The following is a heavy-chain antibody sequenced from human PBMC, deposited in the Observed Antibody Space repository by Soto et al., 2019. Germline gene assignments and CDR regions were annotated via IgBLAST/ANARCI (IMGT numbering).Heavy chain of an antibody. CDR1: GGTFSSYS. J-gene: IGHJ5*01. CDR2: IIPILGTP. V-gene: IGHV1-69*01. Sequence: QVQLVQSGAEVKEPGSSVKVSCKASGGTFSSYSISWVRQAPGQGLEWMGGIIPILGTPQYARKFQGRVTITADESKTTAYMELSRLRSDDPAVYYCATRLSISGVVMSWFDPWGRGSLVTVSS. D-gene: IGHD3-3*01. CDR3: ATRLSISGVVMSWFDP.